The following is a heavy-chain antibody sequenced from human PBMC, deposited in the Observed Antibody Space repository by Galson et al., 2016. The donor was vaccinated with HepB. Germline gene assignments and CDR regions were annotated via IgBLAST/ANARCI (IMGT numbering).Heavy chain of an antibody. CDR3: VKDLVYGSTSRSFDQ. CDR1: GFTFDDYA. CDR2: ISWNSGRI. V-gene: IGHV3-9*01. J-gene: IGHJ4*02. Sequence: SLRLSCAASGFTFDDYAMHWVRQVPGKGLEWVSSISWNSGRIAYVDSVKGRFTISRDDAKNSLYLQMSSLRPEDTALYYCVKDLVYGSTSRSFDQWGQGTLVTVSA. D-gene: IGHD6-19*01.